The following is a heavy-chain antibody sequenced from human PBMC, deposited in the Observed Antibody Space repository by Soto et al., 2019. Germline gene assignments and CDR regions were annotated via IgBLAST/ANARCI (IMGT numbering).Heavy chain of an antibody. D-gene: IGHD2-2*01. J-gene: IGHJ6*02. CDR2: IYYSGST. CDR3: ARDPQYCSSTSCYDYGMDV. CDR1: GGSISSGGYY. Sequence: SETLSLTCTVSGGSISSGGYYWSWILQHPGKGLEWIGYIYYSGSTYYNPSLKSRVTISVDTSKNQFSLKLSSVTAADTAVYYCARDPQYCSSTSCYDYGMDVWGQGTTVTAP. V-gene: IGHV4-31*03.